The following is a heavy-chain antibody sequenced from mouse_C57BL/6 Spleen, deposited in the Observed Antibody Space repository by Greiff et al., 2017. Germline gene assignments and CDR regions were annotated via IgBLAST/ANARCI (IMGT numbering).Heavy chain of an antibody. CDR1: GFTFSDYG. CDR2: ISNLAYSI. D-gene: IGHD2-3*01. V-gene: IGHV5-15*01. J-gene: IGHJ4*01. Sequence: DVKLVESGGGLVQPGGSLTLSCAASGFTFSDYGMAWVRQAPRKGPEWVAFISNLAYSIYYADTVTGRFIRARENAKNSLYLEIMSLGSEDTAMYYCARLYGYYEGARDDWGQGTSVTVSS. CDR3: ARLYGYYEGARDD.